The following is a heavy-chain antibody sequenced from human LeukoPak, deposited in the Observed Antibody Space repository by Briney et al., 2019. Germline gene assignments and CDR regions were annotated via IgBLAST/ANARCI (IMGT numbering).Heavy chain of an antibody. CDR1: RFTFSDYY. Sequence: PGGSLRLSCAASRFTFSDYYMSWIRQAPGKGLEWVSYISSSGSTIYYADSVKGRFTISRDNAKNSLYLQMNSLRAEDTAVYYSARARSLGPNYYFDYWGQGTLVTVSS. CDR2: ISSSGSTI. D-gene: IGHD3-16*02. J-gene: IGHJ4*02. CDR3: ARARSLGPNYYFDY. V-gene: IGHV3-11*04.